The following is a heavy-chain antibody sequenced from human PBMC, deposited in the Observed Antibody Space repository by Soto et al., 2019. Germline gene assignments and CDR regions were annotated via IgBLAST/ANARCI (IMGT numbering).Heavy chain of an antibody. CDR3: TSTYSSNWYAGN. CDR1: GFAFSFYA. CDR2: IGGTGART. Sequence: GGSLRLSCVGSGFAFSFYAMTWVRQAPGKGLEWVSGIGGTGARTHYTDSVKARFTISRDNSKNTLYLQMNSLRAEDTAVYYCTSTYSSNWYAGNWGQGTLVTVSS. J-gene: IGHJ4*02. V-gene: IGHV3-23*01. D-gene: IGHD6-13*01.